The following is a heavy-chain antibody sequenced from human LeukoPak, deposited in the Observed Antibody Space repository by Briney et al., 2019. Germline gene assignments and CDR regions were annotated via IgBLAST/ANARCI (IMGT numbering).Heavy chain of an antibody. CDR2: IYHSGST. Sequence: SETLSLTCTVSGGSISSYYWSWIRQPPGKGLDWIGSIYHSGSTYYNPSLKSRVTISLDTSKNQFSLKLSSVTAADTAVYYCARTWRSTFGGVIGDYWGQGTLVTVSS. V-gene: IGHV4-59*04. CDR3: ARTWRSTFGGVIGDY. D-gene: IGHD3-16*01. J-gene: IGHJ4*02. CDR1: GGSISSYY.